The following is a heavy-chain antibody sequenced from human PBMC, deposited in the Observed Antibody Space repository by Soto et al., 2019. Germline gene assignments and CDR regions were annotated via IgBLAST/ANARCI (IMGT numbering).Heavy chain of an antibody. J-gene: IGHJ4*02. D-gene: IGHD3-22*01. V-gene: IGHV3-23*01. CDR1: EFTFSNYA. Sequence: PGGSLRLSCAASEFTFSNYAMSWVRQAPGRGLEWVSAISYGGGTTYYADSVKGRFTISRDNSKNTLYLQMNSLRAEDTAVYYCAKNPGYYYDSTGYQFDYRGQRTLVTGSS. CDR3: AKNPGYYYDSTGYQFDY. CDR2: ISYGGGTT.